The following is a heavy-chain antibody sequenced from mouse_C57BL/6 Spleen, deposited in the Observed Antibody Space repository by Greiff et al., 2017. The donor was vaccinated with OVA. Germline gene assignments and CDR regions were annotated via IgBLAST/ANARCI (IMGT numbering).Heavy chain of an antibody. D-gene: IGHD1-1*01. J-gene: IGHJ4*01. CDR3: TRSGDYYGSSYEGGAMDY. CDR2: INPNYGTT. Sequence: VQLQQSGPELVKPGASVKISCKASGYSFTDYNMNWVKQSNGKSLEWIGVINPNYGTTSYNQKFKGKATLTVDQSSSTAYMQLNSLTSEDTAVDYWTRSGDYYGSSYEGGAMDYWGQGTSVTVSS. V-gene: IGHV1-39*01. CDR1: GYSFTDYN.